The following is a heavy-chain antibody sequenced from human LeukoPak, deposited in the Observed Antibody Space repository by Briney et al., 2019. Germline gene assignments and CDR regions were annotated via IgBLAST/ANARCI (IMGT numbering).Heavy chain of an antibody. Sequence: GGSLRLSCAASGFTFSTNAMSWVRQAPGKGLEWVSGISSGDNTYYVDSVKGRFTISRDDSKSTVYLQMSSLRAEDAALYYCTREPINGDCQFDYWGQGTLVTVSS. V-gene: IGHV3-23*01. CDR2: ISSGDNT. CDR1: GFTFSTNA. J-gene: IGHJ4*02. CDR3: TREPINGDCQFDY. D-gene: IGHD2-21*02.